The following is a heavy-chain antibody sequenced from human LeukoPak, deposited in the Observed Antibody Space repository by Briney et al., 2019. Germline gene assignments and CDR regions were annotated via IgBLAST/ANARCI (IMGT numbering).Heavy chain of an antibody. Sequence: SETLSHTCTVSGGSISSGGYYWSWIRQHPGKGLEWIGYIYYSGSTYYNPSLKSRVTISVDTSKNQFSLKLSSLTAADTAVYYCARDLGYCTSTSCRYFDYWGQGTLVTVSS. D-gene: IGHD2-2*01. CDR1: GGSISSGGYY. CDR2: IYYSGST. J-gene: IGHJ4*02. CDR3: ARDLGYCTSTSCRYFDY. V-gene: IGHV4-31*03.